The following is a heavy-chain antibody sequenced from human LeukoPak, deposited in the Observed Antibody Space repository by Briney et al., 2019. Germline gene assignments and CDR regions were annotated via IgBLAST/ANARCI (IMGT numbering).Heavy chain of an antibody. CDR2: IHYTGTT. V-gene: IGHV4-59*01. J-gene: IGHJ3*02. CDR3: ARAGSGSYFDAFDI. CDR1: GGSISGYY. D-gene: IGHD1-26*01. Sequence: PSETLSLTCTVSGGSISGYYWTWIRQPPGKGLEWIGYIHYTGTTNYNLSLKSRVTMSVDTSKNQFSLKLRSVTAADTAVYYCARAGSGSYFDAFDIWGQGTMVTVSS.